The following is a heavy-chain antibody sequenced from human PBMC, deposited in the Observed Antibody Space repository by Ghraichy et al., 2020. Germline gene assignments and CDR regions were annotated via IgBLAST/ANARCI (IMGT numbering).Heavy chain of an antibody. CDR1: GGSFSGYY. Sequence: SETLSLTCAVYGGSFSGYYWSWIRQPPGKGLEWIGEINHSGSTNYNPSLKSRVTISVDTSKNQFSLKLSSVTAADTAVYYCARGRRGERGYSYGYRPFDYWCQGTLVTVSS. J-gene: IGHJ4*02. V-gene: IGHV4-34*01. CDR2: INHSGST. D-gene: IGHD5-18*01. CDR3: ARGRRGERGYSYGYRPFDY.